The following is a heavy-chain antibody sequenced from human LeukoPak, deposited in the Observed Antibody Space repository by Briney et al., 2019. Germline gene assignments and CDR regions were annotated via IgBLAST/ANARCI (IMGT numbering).Heavy chain of an antibody. CDR1: GGSISSYY. V-gene: IGHV4-59*12. Sequence: SETLSLTCTVSGGSISSYYWTWIRQSPGKGLEWIGFFHHSGSTNYNPSLKSRVTISVDTSKNQFSLKLSSVTAADTAVYYCARVGGDVLRYFDWLPNPPDYWGQGTLVTVSS. CDR2: FHHSGST. D-gene: IGHD3-9*01. J-gene: IGHJ4*02. CDR3: ARVGGDVLRYFDWLPNPPDY.